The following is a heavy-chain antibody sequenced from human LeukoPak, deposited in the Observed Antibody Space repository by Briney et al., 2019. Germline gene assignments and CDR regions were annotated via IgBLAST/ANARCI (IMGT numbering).Heavy chain of an antibody. CDR3: VRGLSGSYADY. J-gene: IGHJ4*02. CDR2: ISSSSSYL. V-gene: IGHV3-21*01. D-gene: IGHD1-26*01. CDR1: GFTFDDYA. Sequence: GGSLRLSCAASGFTFDDYAMHWVRQAPGKGLEWVSSISSSSSYLYYGDSVKGRFTISRDNAKNSLYLQMNSLRAEDTAVYYCVRGLSGSYADYWGQGTLVTVSS.